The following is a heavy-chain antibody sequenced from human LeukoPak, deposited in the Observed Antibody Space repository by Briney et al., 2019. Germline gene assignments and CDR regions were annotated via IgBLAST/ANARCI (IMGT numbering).Heavy chain of an antibody. CDR2: ISSSSSYI. V-gene: IGHV3-21*04. CDR3: AKRRGLELLYYYYMDV. J-gene: IGHJ6*03. CDR1: GFTFSSYS. D-gene: IGHD1-7*01. Sequence: PGGSLRLSCAASGFTFSSYSMNWVRQAPGKGLEWVSSISSSSSYIYYADSVKGRFTISRDNAKNSLYLQMNSLRAEDTAVYYCAKRRGLELLYYYYMDVWGKGTTVTVSS.